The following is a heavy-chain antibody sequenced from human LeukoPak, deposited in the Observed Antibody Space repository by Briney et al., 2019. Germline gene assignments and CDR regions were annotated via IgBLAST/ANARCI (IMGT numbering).Heavy chain of an antibody. Sequence: AGTLSLSCAASGFPFSSYWMCWFLQPPPERRLELANIKHEGGESYYVASVKGRVTISRDNSKNPLSLHMNSLTASDTAVYYCARVEFYGSQLQDYWGQGILVIVSS. V-gene: IGHV3-7*03. CDR3: ARVEFYGSQLQDY. J-gene: IGHJ4*02. D-gene: IGHD6-19*01. CDR2: IKHEGGES. CDR1: GFPFSSYW.